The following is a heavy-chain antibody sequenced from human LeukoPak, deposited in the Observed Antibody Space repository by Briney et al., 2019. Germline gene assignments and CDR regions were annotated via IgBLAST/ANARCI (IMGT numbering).Heavy chain of an antibody. J-gene: IGHJ4*02. Sequence: RQAPGKGGEWVGRIKSKTDGAATDYAAPVEGRFTISRDDSKNTLYLQMNSLKTEDTAVYYCTTLHEDYWGQGTLVTVSS. CDR2: IKSKTDGAAT. V-gene: IGHV3-15*01. CDR3: TTLHEDY.